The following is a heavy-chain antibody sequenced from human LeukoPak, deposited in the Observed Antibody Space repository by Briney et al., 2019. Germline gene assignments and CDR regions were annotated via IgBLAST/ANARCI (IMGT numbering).Heavy chain of an antibody. CDR1: GGSFSGYY. CDR3: ARGYAGGCSGGSCYSWFDP. J-gene: IGHJ5*02. V-gene: IGHV4-34*01. D-gene: IGHD2-15*01. CDR2: INHSGST. Sequence: SETLSLTCAVYGGSFSGYYWSWIRQPPGKGLEWIGEINHSGSTNYNPSLKSRVTISVDTSKNQFSLKLSSVTAADTAVYYCARGYAGGCSGGSCYSWFDPWGQGTLVTVSS.